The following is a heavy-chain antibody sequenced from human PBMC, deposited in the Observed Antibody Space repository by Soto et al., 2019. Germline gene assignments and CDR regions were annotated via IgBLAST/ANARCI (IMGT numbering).Heavy chain of an antibody. CDR3: AREGLSPYYHYRIAV. Sequence: ASVKVSCKGSGFTFSNHDINWVRQAPGQGLEWMGWVNPQSGNTDYAQKFQGRVTMTRDFFINTVYMELTSLRSDDTAVYYCAREGLSPYYHYRIAVWTQGTPVPVSS. J-gene: IGHJ6*02. CDR1: GFTFSNHD. V-gene: IGHV1-8*01. CDR2: VNPQSGNT.